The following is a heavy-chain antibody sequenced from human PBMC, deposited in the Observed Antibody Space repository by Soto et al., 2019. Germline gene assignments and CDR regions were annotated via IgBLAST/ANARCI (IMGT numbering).Heavy chain of an antibody. D-gene: IGHD6-19*01. V-gene: IGHV4-39*02. CDR2: FYYDGRT. Sequence: SETLSLTCIVSGASFSDANYYWVWIRQPPGEGLEWIGSFYYDGRTYYNASLKSRVTISVDTSKNHFSLMLTSVTATDTAVYYCARRSHIAVAPTWGPGTLVTVYS. CDR3: ARRSHIAVAPT. CDR1: GASFSDANYY. J-gene: IGHJ4*02.